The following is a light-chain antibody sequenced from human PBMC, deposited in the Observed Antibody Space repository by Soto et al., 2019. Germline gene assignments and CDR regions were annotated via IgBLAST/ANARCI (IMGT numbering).Light chain of an antibody. Sequence: EIVLTQSPGTLSLSPGDRATLSCRASQSLSSTFLAWYQQKPGQAPRLLIYHVSSRATGIPDRFSGSGSGTDFTLTINQLEPEDFAVYYCQQYGGSSPRFTFGQGTKLEIK. J-gene: IGKJ2*01. V-gene: IGKV3-20*01. CDR2: HVS. CDR3: QQYGGSSPRFT. CDR1: QSLSSTF.